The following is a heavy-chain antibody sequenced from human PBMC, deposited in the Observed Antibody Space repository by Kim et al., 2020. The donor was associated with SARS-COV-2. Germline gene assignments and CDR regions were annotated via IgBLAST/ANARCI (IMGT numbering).Heavy chain of an antibody. Sequence: SETLSLTCAVYGGSFSGYYWSWIRQPPGKGLEWIGEINHSGSTNYNPSLKSRVTISVDTSKNQFSLKLSSVTAADTAVYYCARARIGGLNSWVIWGQGTMVTVSS. V-gene: IGHV4-34*01. CDR3: ARARIGGLNSWVI. D-gene: IGHD1-26*01. J-gene: IGHJ3*02. CDR1: GGSFSGYY. CDR2: INHSGST.